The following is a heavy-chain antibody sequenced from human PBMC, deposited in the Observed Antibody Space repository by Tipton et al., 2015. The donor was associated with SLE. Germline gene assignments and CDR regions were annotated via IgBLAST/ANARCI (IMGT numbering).Heavy chain of an antibody. D-gene: IGHD3-22*01. CDR1: GGSISSSSYY. CDR2: IYYSGST. CDR3: ARVDSSNWYVDY. Sequence: TLSLTCTVSGGSISSSSYYWGWIRQPPGKGLEWIGSIYYSGSTYYNPSLKSRVTISVDTSKNQFSLNLTSVAAADTAVYYCARVDSSNWYVDYWGQGTPVTVSS. V-gene: IGHV4-39*07. J-gene: IGHJ4*02.